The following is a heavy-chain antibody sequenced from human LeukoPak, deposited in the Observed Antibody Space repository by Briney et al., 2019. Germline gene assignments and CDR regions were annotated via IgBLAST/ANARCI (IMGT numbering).Heavy chain of an antibody. CDR3: AKSNGCGLIDI. D-gene: IGHD2-21*01. CDR1: GGSISTSNYY. V-gene: IGHV4-39*07. CDR2: IFYSGST. J-gene: IGHJ3*02. Sequence: SETLSLTCTVPGGSISTSNYYWGWIRQPPGKGLEWIGNIFYSGSTYYGPSLKSRLTISLDTSRNQFSLKLNSVTAADTAVYYCAKSNGCGLIDIWGQGTMVTVSS.